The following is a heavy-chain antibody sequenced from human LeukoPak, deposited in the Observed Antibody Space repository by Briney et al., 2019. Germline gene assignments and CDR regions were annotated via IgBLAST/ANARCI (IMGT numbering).Heavy chain of an antibody. Sequence: GGSLRLSCAASGFKFDDYAMHWVRQAPRKGLEWVSGNSWNSGSIGYADSVRGRFTISRDNAKKSLYLQMNSLRPEDTALYYCTKGSGSGTWYYFDYWGQGTLVTVSS. J-gene: IGHJ4*02. V-gene: IGHV3-9*01. CDR3: TKGSGSGTWYYFDY. D-gene: IGHD6-13*01. CDR2: NSWNSGSI. CDR1: GFKFDDYA.